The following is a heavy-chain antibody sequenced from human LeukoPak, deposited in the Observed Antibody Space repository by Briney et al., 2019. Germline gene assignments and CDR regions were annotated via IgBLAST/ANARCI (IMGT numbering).Heavy chain of an antibody. V-gene: IGHV3-20*04. CDR3: ARAKGDRRSTSCYVDY. CDR2: ITWNGGRT. Sequence: GGSLRLSCAASGFSFGDFAMMWVRQAPGKGLEWVSVITWNGGRTAYGDSVKGRFTISRDNAKNSLYLQMNSLRVEDTALFYCARAKGDRRSTSCYVDYWGLGTLVTVSS. CDR1: GFSFGDFA. J-gene: IGHJ4*02. D-gene: IGHD2-2*01.